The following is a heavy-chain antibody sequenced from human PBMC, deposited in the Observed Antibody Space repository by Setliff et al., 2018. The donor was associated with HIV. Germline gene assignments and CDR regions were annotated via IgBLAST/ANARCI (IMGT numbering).Heavy chain of an antibody. CDR2: IYYSGST. D-gene: IGHD4-17*01. Sequence: LSLTCTVSGGSIWNYYWSWIRQPPGKGLEWIGTIYYSGSTYYNPSLKSRVTISVDTSKNQLSLKLSSVTAADTAVYYCARDRPPSTVDMLGAFDRWGQGTMVTVS. J-gene: IGHJ3*02. CDR3: ARDRPPSTVDMLGAFDR. V-gene: IGHV4-39*07. CDR1: GGSIWNYY.